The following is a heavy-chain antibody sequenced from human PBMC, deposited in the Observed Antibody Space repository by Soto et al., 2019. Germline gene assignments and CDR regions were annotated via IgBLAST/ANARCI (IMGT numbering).Heavy chain of an antibody. Sequence: EVQLVQSGAEVKKPGESLKISCKGSGYNFSNYWIAWVRQMPGKGLEWMGIIFPADSDTKYSPSFQGQVTISADKSISTAYLQWSSLKASDTAMYYCASSVVVPSTMNYFDYWGQGSLVTVSS. CDR2: IFPADSDT. J-gene: IGHJ4*02. CDR3: ASSVVVPSTMNYFDY. D-gene: IGHD2-15*01. V-gene: IGHV5-51*01. CDR1: GYNFSNYW.